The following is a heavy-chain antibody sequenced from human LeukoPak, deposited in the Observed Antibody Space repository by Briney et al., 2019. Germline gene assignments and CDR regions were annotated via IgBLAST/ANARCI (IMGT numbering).Heavy chain of an antibody. CDR3: QYGSGSYYNIPDNWFDP. Sequence: GGSLRLSCTVSGFTVSSNSMSWVRQAPGKGLEWVSFIFSSTHYSDSVKGRFTISRDNSKNTLYLQMNSLRAEDTAVYYCQYGSGSYYNIPDNWFDPWGLGTLVTVSS. CDR2: IFSST. CDR1: GFTVSSNS. D-gene: IGHD3-10*01. J-gene: IGHJ5*02. V-gene: IGHV3-53*01.